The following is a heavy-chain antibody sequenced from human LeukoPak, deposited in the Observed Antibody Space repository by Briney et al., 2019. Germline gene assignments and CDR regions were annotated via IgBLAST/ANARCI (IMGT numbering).Heavy chain of an antibody. CDR2: INHSGST. J-gene: IGHJ6*03. Sequence: SETLSLTCAVYGGSFSGYYWSWIRQPPGKGLEWIGGINHSGSTNYNPSLRGRVTMSVDTSKNQFSLKLSSVTAADTAVYYCARLRGSSSSAYYYYYMDVWGKGTTVTVSS. V-gene: IGHV4-34*01. D-gene: IGHD6-6*01. CDR1: GGSFSGYY. CDR3: ARLRGSSSSAYYYYYMDV.